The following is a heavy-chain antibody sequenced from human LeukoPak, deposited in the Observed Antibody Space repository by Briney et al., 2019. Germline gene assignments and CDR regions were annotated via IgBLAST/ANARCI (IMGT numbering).Heavy chain of an antibody. Sequence: GASVKVSCKASGYTFNTYGISWVRQAPGQRPEWMGWINTDNGNTKYAQKFQGRVTTTTDTSTSTAYMELSSLRSDDTAVYYCAREAHGSGTYYSDYWGQGTLVTVSS. V-gene: IGHV1-18*01. CDR1: GYTFNTYG. CDR3: AREAHGSGTYYSDY. J-gene: IGHJ4*02. D-gene: IGHD3-10*01. CDR2: INTDNGNT.